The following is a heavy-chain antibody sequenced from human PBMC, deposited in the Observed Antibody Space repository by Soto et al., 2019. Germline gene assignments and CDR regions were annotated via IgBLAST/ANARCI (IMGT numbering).Heavy chain of an antibody. CDR2: IYYSGST. Sequence: SETLSLTCTVSGGSISSGGYYWSWIRQHPGKGLEWIGYIYYSGSTYYNPSLKSRVTISVDTSKNQFSLKLSSVTAADTAVYYCARDLGVDYGGNPETGFDYWGQGTLVTVSS. D-gene: IGHD4-17*01. V-gene: IGHV4-31*03. CDR3: ARDLGVDYGGNPETGFDY. CDR1: GGSISSGGYY. J-gene: IGHJ4*02.